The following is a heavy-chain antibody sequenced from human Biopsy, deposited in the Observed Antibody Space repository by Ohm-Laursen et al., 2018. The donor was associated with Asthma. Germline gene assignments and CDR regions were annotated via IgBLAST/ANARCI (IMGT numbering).Heavy chain of an antibody. CDR2: INPNSGGT. D-gene: IGHD3-16*02. J-gene: IGHJ4*02. CDR1: GYTFIGCH. V-gene: IGHV1-2*06. Sequence: ASVKVSCKASGYTFIGCHIHWMRQAPGQGLEWMGRINPNSGGTNYAQKFQGRVTMTRDTSISTAYMEVSRLRFDDTAVYYCARGGSRDLWGTYRYPWDYWGQGTLVTVSS. CDR3: ARGGSRDLWGTYRYPWDY.